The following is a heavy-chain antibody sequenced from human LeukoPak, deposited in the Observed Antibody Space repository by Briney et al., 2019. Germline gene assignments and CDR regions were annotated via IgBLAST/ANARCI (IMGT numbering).Heavy chain of an antibody. J-gene: IGHJ4*02. D-gene: IGHD3-22*01. CDR1: GFTLSSYE. CDR2: ISGSGGST. Sequence: PGGSLRLSCAASGFTLSSYEMNWVRQAPGKGLEWVSAISGSGGSTYYADSVKGRFTISRDNSKNTLYLQMNSLRAEDTAVYYCARDHPYYDSSGYYYGLDYWGQGTLVTVSS. CDR3: ARDHPYYDSSGYYYGLDY. V-gene: IGHV3-23*01.